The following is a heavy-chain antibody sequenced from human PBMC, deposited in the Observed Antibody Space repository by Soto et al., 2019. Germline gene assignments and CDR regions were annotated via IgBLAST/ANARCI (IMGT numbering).Heavy chain of an antibody. Sequence: PSETLSLTCTVSGGSISSYYWSWVRQPPGKGLEWIGYIYYSGSTNYNPSLKSRVTISVDTSKNQFSLKLSSVTAEDTAVYYCARAPYYCDSSGSLNGWFDPWGQGTLVTVCS. CDR2: IYYSGST. CDR3: ARAPYYCDSSGSLNGWFDP. D-gene: IGHD3-22*01. CDR1: GGSISSYY. J-gene: IGHJ5*02. V-gene: IGHV4-59*01.